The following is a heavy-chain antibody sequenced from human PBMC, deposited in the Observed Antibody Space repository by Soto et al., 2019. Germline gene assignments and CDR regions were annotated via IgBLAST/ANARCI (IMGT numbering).Heavy chain of an antibody. J-gene: IGHJ5*02. CDR2: IYYSGST. Sequence: QVQLQESGPGLVKPSQTLSLTCTVSGDSISSGDYCWSWIRQPPGKGLEWIACIYYSGSTYYNPSLKSRITVSIDTSKNQFSLKLSSVTAADTAVYYCARGGYNYPNWFDPWGQGTLVTVSS. D-gene: IGHD5-18*01. V-gene: IGHV4-30-4*01. CDR3: ARGGYNYPNWFDP. CDR1: GDSISSGDYC.